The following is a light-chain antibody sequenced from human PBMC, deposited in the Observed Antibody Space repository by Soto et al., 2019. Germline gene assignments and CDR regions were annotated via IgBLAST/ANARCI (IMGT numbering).Light chain of an antibody. V-gene: IGKV3-20*01. CDR3: QQDGSSPWT. CDR2: GAS. Sequence: ETVLTQSPATLSLSPGERATLSCRASQTIRRNYLAWYRQTPGQAPRLLLYGASNRATGIADRFSGSGSGTDFTLIISRREPEDFAMYYCQQDGSSPWTFGQGTKLEIK. J-gene: IGKJ1*01. CDR1: QTIRRNY.